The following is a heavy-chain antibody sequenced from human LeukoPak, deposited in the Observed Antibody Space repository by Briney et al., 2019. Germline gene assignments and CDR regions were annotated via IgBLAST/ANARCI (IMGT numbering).Heavy chain of an antibody. CDR1: GFTFSSYA. D-gene: IGHD6-13*01. J-gene: IGHJ3*02. CDR3: ARDSVGIAASFDI. V-gene: IGHV3-48*04. Sequence: GGSPRLSCAASGFTFSSYAMSWVRQAPGKGLEWVSYISSSSSTTYYADSVKGRFTISRDNAKNSLYLQMNSLRAEDTAVYYCARDSVGIAASFDIWGQGTMVTVSS. CDR2: ISSSSSTT.